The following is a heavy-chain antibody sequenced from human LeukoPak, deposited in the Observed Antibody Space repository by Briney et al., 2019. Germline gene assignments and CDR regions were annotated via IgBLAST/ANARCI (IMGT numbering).Heavy chain of an antibody. D-gene: IGHD3-22*01. J-gene: IGHJ3*02. CDR3: AGEDNSSGYRPFDI. CDR2: INPNNGGT. Sequence: EASVKVSCKASGYTFTGYYIHWVRQAPGQGLEWMGRINPNNGGTNYAQKFQGRVTMTRDMSMSTAYMELSRLRSVDTAVYCAGEDNSSGYRPFDIWGQGTMVTVPS. V-gene: IGHV1-2*06. CDR1: GYTFTGYY.